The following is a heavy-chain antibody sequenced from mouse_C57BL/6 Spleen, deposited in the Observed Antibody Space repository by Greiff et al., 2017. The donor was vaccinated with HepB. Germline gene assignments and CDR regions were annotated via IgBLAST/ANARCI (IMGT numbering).Heavy chain of an antibody. D-gene: IGHD1-1*01. CDR2: IDPENGDT. V-gene: IGHV14-4*01. CDR1: GFNIKDDY. CDR3: TTSTTVESLDY. Sequence: VQLQQSGAELVRPGASVKLSCTASGFNIKDDYMHWVKQRPEQGLEWIGWIDPENGDTEYASKFQGKATITADTSSNTAYLQLSSLTSEDTAVYYCTTSTTVESLDYWGQGTSVTVSS. J-gene: IGHJ4*01.